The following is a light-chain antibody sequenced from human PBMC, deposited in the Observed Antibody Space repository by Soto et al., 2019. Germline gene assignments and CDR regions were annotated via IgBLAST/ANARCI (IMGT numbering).Light chain of an antibody. V-gene: IGKV1-12*01. CDR1: QGISSW. Sequence: DIQMTQSPSSVSASVGDRVTITCRASQGISSWLAWYQQKPGKAPKLLIYAASSLQSGVPSSFSGSGSGTDITLTIGSLQPEEVAAYYCQQSNSLPISFRGGTMVEIK. J-gene: IGKJ4*02. CDR2: AAS. CDR3: QQSNSLPIS.